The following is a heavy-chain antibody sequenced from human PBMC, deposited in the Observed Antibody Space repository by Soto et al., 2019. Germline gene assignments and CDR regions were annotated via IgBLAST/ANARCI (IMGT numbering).Heavy chain of an antibody. CDR2: KKQDGSEK. J-gene: IGHJ4*02. D-gene: IGHD3-22*01. V-gene: IGHV3-7*05. CDR1: GFTFSSYW. Sequence: PGGSLRLSCAASGFTFSSYWMSWVRQAPGKGLEWVANKKQDGSEKYYVDSVKGRFTISRDNAKNSLYLQMNSLRAEDTAVYYCARDKTPSQYYYDSSGYYPNPTYYFDYWGQGTLVTVSS. CDR3: ARDKTPSQYYYDSSGYYPNPTYYFDY.